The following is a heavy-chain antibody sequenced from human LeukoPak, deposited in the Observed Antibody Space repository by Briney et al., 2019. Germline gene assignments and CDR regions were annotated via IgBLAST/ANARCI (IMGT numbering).Heavy chain of an antibody. CDR1: GGSISDSY. V-gene: IGHV4-59*08. D-gene: IGHD2/OR15-2a*01. Sequence: PSETLSLTCSVSGGSISDSYWSWIRQPPGKGLECLGYIFYSGDPNYNPSLKSRVTMSLDTSKNQFSLRLSSVTAADTAVYYCARHPFSTPFDYWGLGTLVTVSS. J-gene: IGHJ4*02. CDR2: IFYSGDP. CDR3: ARHPFSTPFDY.